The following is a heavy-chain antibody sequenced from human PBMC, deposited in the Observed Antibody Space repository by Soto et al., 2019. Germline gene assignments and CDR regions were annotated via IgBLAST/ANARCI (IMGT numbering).Heavy chain of an antibody. CDR3: ARGSPVANF. D-gene: IGHD2-15*01. Sequence: QVQLQESGPGLVKPSETLSLPCTVSGGSISNNYWSWVRQPPGKGLEWIGSIYYSGSTDYNPSLRSRVTISVDTSKNQFSLKLSSVTAADTAVYYCARGSPVANFWGQGTLVTVSS. CDR1: GGSISNNY. V-gene: IGHV4-59*01. J-gene: IGHJ4*02. CDR2: IYYSGST.